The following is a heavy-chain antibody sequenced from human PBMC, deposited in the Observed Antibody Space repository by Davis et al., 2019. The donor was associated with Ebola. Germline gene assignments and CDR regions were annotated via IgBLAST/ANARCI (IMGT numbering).Heavy chain of an antibody. CDR2: IYYSGST. V-gene: IGHV4-59*01. D-gene: IGHD4-17*01. CDR1: GGSISSYY. J-gene: IGHJ6*02. Sequence: MPSETLSLTCTVSGGSISSYYWSWIRQSPGKGLEWIGYIYYSGSTNYNPSLKSRVTISVDTSKNQFSLKLSSVTAADTAVYYCARLNYGDYGLVYYYYGMDVWGQGTTVTVSS. CDR3: ARLNYGDYGLVYYYYGMDV.